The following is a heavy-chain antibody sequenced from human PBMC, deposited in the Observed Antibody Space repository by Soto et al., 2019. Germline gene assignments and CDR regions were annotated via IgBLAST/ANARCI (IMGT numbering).Heavy chain of an antibody. CDR1: GYNFSRYW. Sequence: GESLKISCQGSGYNFSRYWIGWVRQMPGKGLEWMGIIYPGDSDPRYSPSFQGQVTISADKSISTAYLQWTSLKASDTATYYCVLHNSGSDIGYWGQGTLVTVSS. CDR3: VLHNSGSDIGY. D-gene: IGHD5-12*01. J-gene: IGHJ4*02. CDR2: IYPGDSDP. V-gene: IGHV5-51*01.